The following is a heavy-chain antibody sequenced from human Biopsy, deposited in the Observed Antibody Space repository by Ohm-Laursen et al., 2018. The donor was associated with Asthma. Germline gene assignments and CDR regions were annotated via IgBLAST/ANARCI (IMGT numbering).Heavy chain of an antibody. J-gene: IGHJ5*02. Sequence: LSRTCTGSGGSICSGDCYRSWPRQAPGKGLEWIGYIYYRGCTYYNPSLKSRVTISVDTSKNQFSLKLSSVTAADTAVYYCARDLSFYDSSGYYRRWFDPWGQGTLVTVSS. CDR2: IYYRGCT. CDR3: ARDLSFYDSSGYYRRWFDP. D-gene: IGHD3-22*01. V-gene: IGHV4-30-4*01. CDR1: GGSICSGDCY.